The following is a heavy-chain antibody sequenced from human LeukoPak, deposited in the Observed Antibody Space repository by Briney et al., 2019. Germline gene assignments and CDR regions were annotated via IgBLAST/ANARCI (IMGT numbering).Heavy chain of an antibody. V-gene: IGHV1-2*02. Sequence: EASVRVSCEASGYTFTDYYIHWVRQAPGQGLEWMGWINPNSDYTFYAQKFQGRVTLTRDTSISTVYMELTTLTSDDTALYYCAVAPGDYWGQGTLVSVSA. CDR2: INPNSDYT. CDR3: AVAPGDY. CDR1: GYTFTDYY. J-gene: IGHJ4*02. D-gene: IGHD2-21*01.